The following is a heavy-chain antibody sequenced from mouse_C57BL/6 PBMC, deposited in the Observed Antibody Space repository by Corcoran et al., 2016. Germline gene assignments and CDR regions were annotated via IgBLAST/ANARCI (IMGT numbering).Heavy chain of an antibody. Sequence: EVQLQQSGPGLVKPGASVKISCKATGYTFTDYYMNWVKQSHGKSLEWIGDINPNNGGTSYNQKFKGKATLTVDKSSSTAYMELRSLTSEDSAVYYCARGSLYAMDYWGQGTSVTVSS. CDR2: INPNNGGT. CDR1: GYTFTDYY. CDR3: ARGSLYAMDY. J-gene: IGHJ4*01. V-gene: IGHV1-26*01.